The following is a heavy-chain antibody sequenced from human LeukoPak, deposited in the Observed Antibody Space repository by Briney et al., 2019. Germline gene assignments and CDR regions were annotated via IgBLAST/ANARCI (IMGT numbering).Heavy chain of an antibody. D-gene: IGHD5-24*01. V-gene: IGHV3-23*01. CDR2: ISDNGGAA. J-gene: IGHJ5*02. CDR3: ARDVATISNWFDP. Sequence: GGSLRLSCAASGFTFSSYAMSWVRQAPGKGLEWVSGISDNGGAAYYADSVKGRFTISRDNSRNSLYLQMNSLRAEDTAVYYCARDVATISNWFDPWGQGTLVTVSS. CDR1: GFTFSSYA.